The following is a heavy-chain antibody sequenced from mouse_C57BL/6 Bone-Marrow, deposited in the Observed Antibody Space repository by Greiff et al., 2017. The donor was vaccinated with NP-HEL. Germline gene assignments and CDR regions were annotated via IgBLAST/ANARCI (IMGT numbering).Heavy chain of an antibody. D-gene: IGHD1-1*01. V-gene: IGHV4-1*01. CDR1: GIDFSRYW. CDR2: INPDSSTI. Sequence: EVKLQESGGGLVQPGGSLKLSCAASGIDFSRYWMSWVRRAPGKGLEWIGEINPDSSTINYAPSLKDKFIISRDNAKNTLYLQMSKVRSEDTALYYCARDRVYYYGSSYPWYFDVWGTGTTVTVSS. CDR3: ARDRVYYYGSSYPWYFDV. J-gene: IGHJ1*03.